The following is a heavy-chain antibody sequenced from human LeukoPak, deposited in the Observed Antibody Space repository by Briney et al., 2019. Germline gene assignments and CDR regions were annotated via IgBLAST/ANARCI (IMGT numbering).Heavy chain of an antibody. D-gene: IGHD3-22*01. CDR3: ARHRYYYDSSGYLTDY. Sequence: GESLKISCKGSGYGFTSYWIGWVRQMPGKGLEWMGIIYPGDSDTRYSPSFQGQVTISADKSISTAYLQWSSLKASDTAMYYCARHRYYYDSSGYLTDYWGQGTLVTVSS. V-gene: IGHV5-51*01. CDR2: IYPGDSDT. J-gene: IGHJ4*02. CDR1: GYGFTSYW.